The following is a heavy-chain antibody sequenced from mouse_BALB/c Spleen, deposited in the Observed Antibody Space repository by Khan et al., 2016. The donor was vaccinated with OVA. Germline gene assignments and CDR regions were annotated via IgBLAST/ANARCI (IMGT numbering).Heavy chain of an antibody. D-gene: IGHD1-1*01. Sequence: EVQLQESGPGLVKPSQSLSLTCTVTGYSITRNYAWNWIRQFPGNKLEWMGYISYSGSTSYNPSLKSRISITRDTSKNQFFLQLNSVTTEDTATYYWARKNYYGYAVDYWGQGTSVTVSS. CDR2: ISYSGST. CDR1: GYSITRNYA. V-gene: IGHV3-2*02. CDR3: ARKNYYGYAVDY. J-gene: IGHJ4*01.